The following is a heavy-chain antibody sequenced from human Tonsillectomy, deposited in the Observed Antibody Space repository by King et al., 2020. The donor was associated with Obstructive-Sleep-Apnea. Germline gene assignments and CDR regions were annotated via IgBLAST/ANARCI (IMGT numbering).Heavy chain of an antibody. CDR1: GGSISSYY. D-gene: IGHD3-9*01. V-gene: IGHV4-59*08. Sequence: QLQESGPGLVKPSETLSLTCTVSGGSISSYYWSWIRQPPGKGLEWIGYIYYSGSTNYNPSLKSRVTISVDTSKNQFSLKLSPVTAADTAVYYCARLSTGYYGYWGQGTLVTVSS. CDR3: ARLSTGYYGY. J-gene: IGHJ4*02. CDR2: IYYSGST.